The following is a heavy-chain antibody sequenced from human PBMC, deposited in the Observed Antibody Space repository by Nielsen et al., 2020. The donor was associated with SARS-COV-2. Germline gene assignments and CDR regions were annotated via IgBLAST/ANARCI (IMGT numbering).Heavy chain of an antibody. J-gene: IGHJ6*03. CDR3: ARDGSSWSYYYYMDV. CDR2: INAGNGNT. CDR1: GYTFTSYA. Sequence: ASVKVSCKASGYTFTSYAMHWVRQAPGQRLEWMGWINAGNGNTKYSQKFQGRVTITRDTSASTAYMELSSLRSEDTAVYYCARDGSSWSYYYYMDVWAKGPRSPSP. D-gene: IGHD6-13*01. V-gene: IGHV1-3*01.